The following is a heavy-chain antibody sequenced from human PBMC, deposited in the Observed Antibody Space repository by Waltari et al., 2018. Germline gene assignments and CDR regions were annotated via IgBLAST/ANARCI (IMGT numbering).Heavy chain of an antibody. CDR1: GFAFDEYA. CDR3: PRSSVGAPKDYFDY. Sequence: EVQLVESGGGLVQPGRSLRLSCAASGFAFDEYALNWVRQAPGRGLEWISGISFNSGRIYYADSVEGRFTISRENAKNSLSLQMNSLTSHDMALYYSPRSSVGAPKDYFDYSGQGTLVTFSS. D-gene: IGHD1-26*01. CDR2: ISFNSGRI. J-gene: IGHJ4*02. V-gene: IGHV3-9*03.